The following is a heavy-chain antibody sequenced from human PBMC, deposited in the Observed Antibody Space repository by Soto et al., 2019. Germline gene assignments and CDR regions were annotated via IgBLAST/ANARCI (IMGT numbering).Heavy chain of an antibody. Sequence: QVQLQESGPGLVKPSETLSLTCTVSGDSISSFYWTWIRQPPGKGLEWVGYIFSSGSTNYNPSLKGRVTISVDTSENQFSLKLTSVTAADTAVYYCARVGYCSSTPCWPIGYFEYWGQGTLVTVSS. V-gene: IGHV4-59*01. CDR3: ARVGYCSSTPCWPIGYFEY. D-gene: IGHD2-2*01. CDR2: IFSSGST. J-gene: IGHJ4*02. CDR1: GDSISSFY.